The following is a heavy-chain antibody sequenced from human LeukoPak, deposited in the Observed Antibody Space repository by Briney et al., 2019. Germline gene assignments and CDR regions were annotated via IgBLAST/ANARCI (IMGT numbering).Heavy chain of an antibody. V-gene: IGHV1-2*02. J-gene: IGHJ6*03. CDR2: INPNSGGT. Sequence: ASVEVSCKASGYTFTGYYMHWVRQAPGQGLEWMGWINPNSGGTNYAQKFQGRVTMTRDTSISTDYMELSRLRSDDTAVYYCARDYYDILTGYLTQTKAYYMDVWGKGTTVTVSS. D-gene: IGHD3-9*01. CDR1: GYTFTGYY. CDR3: ARDYYDILTGYLTQTKAYYMDV.